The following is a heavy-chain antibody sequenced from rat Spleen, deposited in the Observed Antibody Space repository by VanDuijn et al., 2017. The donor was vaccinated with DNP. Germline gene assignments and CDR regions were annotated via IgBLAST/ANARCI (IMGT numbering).Heavy chain of an antibody. Sequence: QVQLQQSGGELAKPGSSVKISCKASGYTFTSYYIGWIKQTTGQGLESIGYINMGSGGTHYNEKFKGKATLTVDKSSSTAFMQLSSLTPDDSAVYYCARTYYYSSYIYPFDYWGQGVMVTVSS. CDR2: INMGSGGT. CDR3: ARTYYYSSYIYPFDY. CDR1: GYTFTSYY. J-gene: IGHJ2*01. D-gene: IGHD1-2*01. V-gene: IGHV1-43*01.